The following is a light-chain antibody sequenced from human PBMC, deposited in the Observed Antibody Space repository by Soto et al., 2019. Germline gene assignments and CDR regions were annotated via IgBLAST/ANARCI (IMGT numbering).Light chain of an antibody. CDR2: GAS. J-gene: IGKJ1*01. CDR3: QDYGSSAWT. V-gene: IGKV3-15*01. Sequence: EIVVTQSPAALAVSPGEIATLSCRASQSVSSKLVWYQQKPGQAPRLLIYGASTRVTGIPARFSGSGSGTEFTLTISRLEPEDFAVYYCQDYGSSAWTFGQGTKVDIK. CDR1: QSVSSK.